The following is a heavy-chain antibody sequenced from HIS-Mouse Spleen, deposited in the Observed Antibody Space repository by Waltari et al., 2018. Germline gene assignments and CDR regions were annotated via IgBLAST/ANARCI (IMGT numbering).Heavy chain of an antibody. D-gene: IGHD6-13*01. J-gene: IGHJ2*01. CDR3: AREIPYSSSWYDWYFDL. Sequence: QLQLQESAPGLVKPSETLSLTCTVPGGHIISSSYYLGWIRQPPGKGLQWIGSIYYSGSTYYNPSLKSRVTISVDTSKNQFSLKLSSMTAADTAVYYCAREIPYSSSWYDWYFDLWGRGTLVTVSS. CDR2: IYYSGST. CDR1: GGHIISSSYY. V-gene: IGHV4-39*07.